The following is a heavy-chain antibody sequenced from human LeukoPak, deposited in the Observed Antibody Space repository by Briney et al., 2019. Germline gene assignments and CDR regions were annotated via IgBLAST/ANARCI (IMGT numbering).Heavy chain of an antibody. CDR2: IYYSGST. CDR3: ARGTRMGCCGVGFDP. J-gene: IGHJ5*02. CDR1: GGSISSGGYS. V-gene: IGHV4-30-4*07. Sequence: PSQTLSLTYAVSGGSISSGGYSWSWIRQPPGKGLEWIGYIYYSGSTYYNPSLKSRVTISVDTSKNQFSLKLSSVTAADTAVYYCARGTRMGCCGVGFDPWGQGTLVTVSS. D-gene: IGHD2-15*01.